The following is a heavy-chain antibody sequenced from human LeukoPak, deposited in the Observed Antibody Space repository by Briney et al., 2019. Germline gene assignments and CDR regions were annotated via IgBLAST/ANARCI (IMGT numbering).Heavy chain of an antibody. J-gene: IGHJ6*02. D-gene: IGHD3-10*02. CDR1: GFTFISYG. CDR3: ARGTMSSLYYYGMDV. V-gene: IGHV3-33*01. CDR2: IWYDGSNK. Sequence: GGSLRLSCAASGFTFISYGMHWVRQAPGKGLEWVAVIWYDGSNKYYADSVKGRFTISRDNSKNTLYLQMNSLRAEDTAVYYCARGTMSSLYYYGMDVWGQGTTVTVSS.